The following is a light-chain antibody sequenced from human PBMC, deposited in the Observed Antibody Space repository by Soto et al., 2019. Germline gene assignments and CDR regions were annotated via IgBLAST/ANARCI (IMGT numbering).Light chain of an antibody. CDR3: QQYNNYLT. V-gene: IGKV1-5*01. CDR1: QTINKW. Sequence: DIQITQSPSTLSASIGDTVTITCRASQTINKWLAWYQQKPGRSPKLLIYDVSTLESGVSSRFSGSGSGTQFTLTITSLQPGDSATYYCQQYNNYLTFGQGTKV. J-gene: IGKJ1*01. CDR2: DVS.